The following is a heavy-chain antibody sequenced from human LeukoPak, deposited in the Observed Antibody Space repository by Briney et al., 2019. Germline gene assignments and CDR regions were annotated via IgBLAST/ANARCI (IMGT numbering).Heavy chain of an antibody. CDR2: IYTTGTT. J-gene: IGHJ6*02. D-gene: IGHD3-3*01. CDR3: ARGVVTLSYYYYGMDV. CDR1: GDSITSYY. Sequence: SETLSLTCTVSGDSITSYYWSWIRQSAEKGLEWIGRIYTTGTTNYNPSLKGRVTVSVDTSKNQFFLKLRSVTAADTAVYYCARGVVTLSYYYYGMDVWGQGTTVTVSS. V-gene: IGHV4-4*07.